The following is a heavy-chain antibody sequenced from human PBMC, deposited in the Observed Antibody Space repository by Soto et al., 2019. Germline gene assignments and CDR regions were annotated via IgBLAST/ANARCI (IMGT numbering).Heavy chain of an antibody. V-gene: IGHV1-3*04. J-gene: IGHJ5*02. CDR3: ARVYPSDTRYGYVGNNWFDP. D-gene: IGHD5-18*01. CDR2: INTANGNT. CDR1: GYTFTSYA. Sequence: ASVKVSCKASGYTFTSYAMHWVRQTPGLRLEWMGWINTANGNTKYSQTFQGRVTFTRDTSASTAYMELSSLRSEDTAVYYCARVYPSDTRYGYVGNNWFDPWGQGTLVTVSS.